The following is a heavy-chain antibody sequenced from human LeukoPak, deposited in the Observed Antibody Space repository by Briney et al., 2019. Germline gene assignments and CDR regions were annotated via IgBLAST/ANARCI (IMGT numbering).Heavy chain of an antibody. D-gene: IGHD3-10*01. V-gene: IGHV4-30-2*01. Sequence: SQTLSLTCAVSGGSISSGGYSWSWIRQPPGKGLDWFGYIYHSGSTYYNPSLKSRVTISVDRSKNQFSLKLSSVTAADTAVYYCARASWVRGVIYNFDYWGQGTLVTVSS. CDR1: GGSISSGGYS. CDR3: ARASWVRGVIYNFDY. J-gene: IGHJ4*02. CDR2: IYHSGST.